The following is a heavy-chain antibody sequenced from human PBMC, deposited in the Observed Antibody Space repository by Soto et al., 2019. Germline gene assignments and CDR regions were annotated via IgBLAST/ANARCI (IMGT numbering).Heavy chain of an antibody. CDR3: ARTRGRGQWRDFYFDF. D-gene: IGHD6-19*01. CDR2: VYYNGST. V-gene: IGHV4-59*12. CDR1: GGPIAPFY. J-gene: IGHJ4*02. Sequence: SETLSLTCTVSGGPIAPFYWTWIRQSPGKGLESIGYVYYNGSTNYNPALKGRVTISLDTSKSQFSLRLSSVTAADTAVYYCARTRGRGQWRDFYFDFWGQGSLVTVPS.